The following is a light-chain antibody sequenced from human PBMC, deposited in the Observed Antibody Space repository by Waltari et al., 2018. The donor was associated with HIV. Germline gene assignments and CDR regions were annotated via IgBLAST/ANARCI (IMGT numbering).Light chain of an antibody. CDR3: AAWDDSLL. V-gene: IGLV1-47*01. J-gene: IGLJ2*01. Sequence: QSVLTQPPSASGTPGQRVTISCSGSSSNIGSNYVYWYQHLPGTAPKLLIYRNNPRPSGVPDRFSGSTSGTSASLAISGLRSEDEADYYCAAWDDSLLFGGGTKLTVL. CDR1: SSNIGSNY. CDR2: RNN.